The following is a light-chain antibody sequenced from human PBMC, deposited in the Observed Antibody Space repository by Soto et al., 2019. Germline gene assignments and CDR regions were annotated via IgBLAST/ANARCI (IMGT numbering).Light chain of an antibody. CDR3: QQRSNWPI. V-gene: IGKV3-11*01. CDR1: QSVGNY. CDR2: GAS. J-gene: IGKJ4*01. Sequence: EVVLKQSPATLSLSPGERATLSCRASQSVGNYLAWFQQKPGQAPRLLIYGASNRAIGFPPRLSGSGSGTDFTLTFTSLEPEDFAVYYCQQRSNWPIFGGGTKVDIK.